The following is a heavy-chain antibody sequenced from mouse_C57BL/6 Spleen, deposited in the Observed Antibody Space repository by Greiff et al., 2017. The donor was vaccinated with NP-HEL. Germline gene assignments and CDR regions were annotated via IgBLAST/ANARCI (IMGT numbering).Heavy chain of an antibody. CDR2: IWSGGST. V-gene: IGHV2-2*01. CDR1: GFSLTSYG. D-gene: IGHD6-1*01. CDR3: ARGRQPGFAY. J-gene: IGHJ3*01. Sequence: QVQLQQSGPGLVQPSQSLSITCTVSGFSLTSYGVHWVRQSPGKGLEWLGVIWSGGSTDYNAAFISRLSISKDNSKRQVFFKMNSLQADDTAIYYCARGRQPGFAYWGQGTLVTVSA.